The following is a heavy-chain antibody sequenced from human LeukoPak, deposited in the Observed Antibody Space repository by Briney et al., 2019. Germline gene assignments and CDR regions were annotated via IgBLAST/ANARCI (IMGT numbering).Heavy chain of an antibody. CDR1: GFTSSSNY. Sequence: GGPRELSGPAPGFTSSSNYMSGVGRAPGRGRGGVSVIYSGGSTYYADSVKGRFTISRDNSKNTLYLQMNSLRAEDTAVYYCARLSKVVATKYFDYWGQGTLVTVSS. CDR2: IYSGGST. V-gene: IGHV3-53*01. CDR3: ARLSKVVATKYFDY. D-gene: IGHD5-12*01. J-gene: IGHJ4*02.